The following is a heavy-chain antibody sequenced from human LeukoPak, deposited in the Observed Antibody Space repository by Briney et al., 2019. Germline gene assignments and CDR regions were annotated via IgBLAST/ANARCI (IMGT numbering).Heavy chain of an antibody. CDR3: ARANYYDSSDFSFPDY. Sequence: SETLSLTCTVSGGSFASYLWSWIRRPPGKGLEWIGHIDYSGSTNYNPSLRSRVTISLDTSKKHFSLKLISVTAADTAVYYCARANYYDSSDFSFPDYWGQGTLVTVSS. J-gene: IGHJ4*02. V-gene: IGHV4-59*08. CDR2: IDYSGST. D-gene: IGHD3-22*01. CDR1: GGSFASYL.